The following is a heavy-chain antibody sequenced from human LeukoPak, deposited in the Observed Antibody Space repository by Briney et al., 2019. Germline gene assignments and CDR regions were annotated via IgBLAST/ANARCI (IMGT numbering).Heavy chain of an antibody. CDR2: TYPDDSDI. CDR1: GYSFTDYW. J-gene: IGHJ4*02. V-gene: IGHV5-51*01. CDR3: ARRQGCSSTSCPPDY. D-gene: IGHD2-2*01. Sequence: GESLKISCKGSGYSFTDYWIGWVRQMPGEGLQWMGITYPDDSDIRYSPSFQGQVTISADKSIITAYLPWSSLKASDTAMYYCARRQGCSSTSCPPDYWGQGTLVTVSP.